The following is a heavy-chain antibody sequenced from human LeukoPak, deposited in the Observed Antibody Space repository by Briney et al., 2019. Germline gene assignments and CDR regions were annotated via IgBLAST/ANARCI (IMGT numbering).Heavy chain of an antibody. D-gene: IGHD3-22*01. Sequence: SETLSLTCAVSGYSISSDYYWGWIRQPPGKGLEWIGSIYHSGSTYYNPSLKSRVTISVDTSKNQFSLKLTSVTAADTAVYYCARHEGPPHYYDSSGSGSDSFDIWGQGTMVTVSS. J-gene: IGHJ3*02. CDR3: ARHEGPPHYYDSSGSGSDSFDI. CDR2: IYHSGST. CDR1: GYSISSDYY. V-gene: IGHV4-38-2*01.